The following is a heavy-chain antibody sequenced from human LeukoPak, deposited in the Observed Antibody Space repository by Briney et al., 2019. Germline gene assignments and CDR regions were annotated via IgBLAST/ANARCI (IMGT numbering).Heavy chain of an antibody. J-gene: IGHJ4*02. CDR2: IKSKADGETT. V-gene: IGHV3-15*01. Sequence: GGSLRLSCAASGFTFSGAWMSWVRQSPGKGLEWVGLIKSKADGETTHYAAPVEGRFTISRDDSKNTVCLEMNGLKTEDTAMYYCATGLPSRGSGEFDYWGQGTLVTVSS. D-gene: IGHD3-10*01. CDR3: ATGLPSRGSGEFDY. CDR1: GFTFSGAW.